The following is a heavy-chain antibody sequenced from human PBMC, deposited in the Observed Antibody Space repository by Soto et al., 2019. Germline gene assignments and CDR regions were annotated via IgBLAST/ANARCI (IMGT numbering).Heavy chain of an antibody. CDR1: GGTFSSYA. Sequence: QVQLVQSGAEVKKPGCSVKVSCKASGGTFSSYAISWVRQAPAQGLEWMGGIIPIFGTANYAQKFQGRVTITADESTSTAYMELSSLRSEDTAVYYCARTRGPTVTTDYYYGMDVWGQGTTVTVSS. V-gene: IGHV1-69*19. D-gene: IGHD4-17*01. CDR2: IIPIFGTA. CDR3: ARTRGPTVTTDYYYGMDV. J-gene: IGHJ6*02.